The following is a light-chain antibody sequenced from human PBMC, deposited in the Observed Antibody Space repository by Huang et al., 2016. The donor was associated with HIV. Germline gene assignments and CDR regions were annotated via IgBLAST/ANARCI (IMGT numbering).Light chain of an antibody. CDR3: QQYYSIPVT. V-gene: IGKV1-NL1*01. J-gene: IGKJ1*01. CDR1: QGISNS. CDR2: AAP. Sequence: DIQMTQSPSSLSASVGDRVTITGRASQGISNSVDGYKQKPGKAPKLLRYAAPRLESGVPSRVSGSGSGTYYTLTISSLQPEDFATYYCQQYYSIPVTFGQGTKVEIK.